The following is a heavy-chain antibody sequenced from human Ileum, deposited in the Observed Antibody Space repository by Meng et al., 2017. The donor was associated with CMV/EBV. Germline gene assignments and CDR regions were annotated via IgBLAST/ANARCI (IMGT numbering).Heavy chain of an antibody. V-gene: IGHV3-53*01. D-gene: IGHD3-16*01. CDR2: LYSCGNS. J-gene: IGHJ5*02. Sequence: VELVGSGAGLIQPRRSLRLSCAGSGFSVNNNYCSCFRHAPGKGLGLVLVLYSCGNSYYADSVKGRLTISRDNSKNTLYLQMNRLRDEDTAVYYCAKGHYDVGRNPAGWFDPWGQGTLVTVSS. CDR3: AKGHYDVGRNPAGWFDP. CDR1: GFSVNNNY.